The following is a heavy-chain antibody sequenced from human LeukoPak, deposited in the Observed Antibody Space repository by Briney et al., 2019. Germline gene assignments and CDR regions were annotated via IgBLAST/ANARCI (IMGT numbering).Heavy chain of an antibody. Sequence: GGSLRLSCAASGFTFSSYEMNWVRQDPGKGLEWVSGIGASGGSTYYADSVKGRFTISRDNSKNTLYLQMNSLRTEDTAVYYCAKAEGYDILTGLDYWGQGTLVTVSS. J-gene: IGHJ4*02. V-gene: IGHV3-23*01. CDR3: AKAEGYDILTGLDY. D-gene: IGHD3-9*01. CDR2: IGASGGST. CDR1: GFTFSSYE.